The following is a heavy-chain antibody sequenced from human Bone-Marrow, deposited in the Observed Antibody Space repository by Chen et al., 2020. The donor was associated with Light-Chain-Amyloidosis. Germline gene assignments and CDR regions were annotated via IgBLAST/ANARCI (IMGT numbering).Heavy chain of an antibody. V-gene: IGHV1-2*02. CDR3: AREKGIRRGMDV. Sequence: QVQLVQPGTEVKKPGASVKVSCKASGYTFSAFSMHWVRQAPGQGLERMGWINANSGGTNYAQKLQGRVTMTRDTSISTVYLELSRLRPDDTAVYYCAREKGIRRGMDVWGQGTTVTVSS. D-gene: IGHD3-10*01. J-gene: IGHJ6*02. CDR1: GYTFSAFS. CDR2: INANSGGT.